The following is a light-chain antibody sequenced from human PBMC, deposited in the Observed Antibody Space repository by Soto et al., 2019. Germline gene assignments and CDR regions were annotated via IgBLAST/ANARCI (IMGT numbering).Light chain of an antibody. Sequence: DIVFPPPPPPPPLSPGATAPLSSRASQSISGTPLAWYQQKGGQAPRLLIYGASSRATGIPDRFSGSASGTDFTFIISRLEPEDFAVYYCHQYGSIPHTFGQGTKLETK. CDR3: HQYGSIPHT. J-gene: IGKJ2*01. CDR2: GAS. V-gene: IGKV3-20*01. CDR1: QSISGTP.